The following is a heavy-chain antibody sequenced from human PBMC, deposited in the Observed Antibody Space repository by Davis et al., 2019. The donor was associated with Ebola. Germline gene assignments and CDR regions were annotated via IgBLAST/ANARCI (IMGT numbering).Heavy chain of an antibody. Sequence: GESLKISCAASGFSFSGFWMHWVRQAPGKGLVWVSRIKSDGSTTAYADSVKGRFTISRDNSKNTLYLQMSSLRAEDTAVYYCVTGGAARRGGDYWGQGTLVTVSS. V-gene: IGHV3-74*01. D-gene: IGHD6-13*01. J-gene: IGHJ4*02. CDR2: IKSDGSTT. CDR3: VTGGAARRGGDY. CDR1: GFSFSGFW.